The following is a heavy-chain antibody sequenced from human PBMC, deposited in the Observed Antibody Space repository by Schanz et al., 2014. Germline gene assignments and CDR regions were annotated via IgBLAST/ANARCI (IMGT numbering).Heavy chain of an antibody. J-gene: IGHJ4*02. CDR1: GFTFTRYG. CDR2: ISGSGGGA. D-gene: IGHD3-9*01. Sequence: EVQMLESGGGLVQPGGSLRLSCVASGFTFTRYGVSWVRQAPGKGLEWVSVISGSGGGANYADSVKGRFTVSRGNSESTMYLQMNNLRADDTAVYYCARGTGTFDSWGQGTLVVVSS. V-gene: IGHV3-23*01. CDR3: ARGTGTFDS.